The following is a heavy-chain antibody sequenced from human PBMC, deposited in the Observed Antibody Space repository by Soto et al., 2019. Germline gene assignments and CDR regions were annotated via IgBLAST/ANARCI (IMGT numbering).Heavy chain of an antibody. D-gene: IGHD5-12*01. J-gene: IGHJ4*02. CDR2: IDYSGST. V-gene: IGHV4-31*03. Sequence: QVQLQESGPGLVKPSQTLSLTCTVSGGSISSGGYYWSWIRQHPGKGLEWIAYIDYSGSTYYNPSLKSRVTISVDTSKNQFSLKLSSVTAAATAVYYCARRIVATIYYFDYWGQGTLVTVSS. CDR3: ARRIVATIYYFDY. CDR1: GGSISSGGYY.